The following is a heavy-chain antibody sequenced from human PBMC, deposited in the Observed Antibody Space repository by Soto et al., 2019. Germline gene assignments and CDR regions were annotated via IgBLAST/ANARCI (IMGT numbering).Heavy chain of an antibody. Sequence: SETLSLTCTVTGDSISSRSYYWGWIRQPPWKGLEWVGSIYYSGSTYNNPSLRSRVSMSIDTSKVQFSLKLKSVTAADTALYFCARQRTSVVTQAYFDVWGPGXLVTVSS. CDR2: IYYSGST. CDR1: GDSISSRSYY. D-gene: IGHD4-4*01. V-gene: IGHV4-39*01. CDR3: ARQRTSVVTQAYFDV. J-gene: IGHJ4*02.